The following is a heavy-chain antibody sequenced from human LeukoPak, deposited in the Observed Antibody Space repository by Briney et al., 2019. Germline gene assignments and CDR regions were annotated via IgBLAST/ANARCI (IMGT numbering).Heavy chain of an antibody. J-gene: IGHJ6*02. CDR3: ARVPPLWFGELLVDYYYYGMDV. V-gene: IGHV3-30-3*01. Sequence: GGSLRLSCAASGFTFSSYAMHWVRQAPGKGLEGVAVISYDGSNKYYADSVKGRFTISRDNSKNTLYLQMNSLRAEDRAVYYCARVPPLWFGELLVDYYYYGMDVWGQGTTVTVSS. CDR1: GFTFSSYA. CDR2: ISYDGSNK. D-gene: IGHD3-10*01.